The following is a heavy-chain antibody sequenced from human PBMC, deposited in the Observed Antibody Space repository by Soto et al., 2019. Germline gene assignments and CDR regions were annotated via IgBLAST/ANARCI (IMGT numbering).Heavy chain of an antibody. V-gene: IGHV4-61*08. CDR2: IYYSGTT. CDR3: ARTLPSGCSDS. J-gene: IGHJ4*02. CDR1: GGSVNNNAYS. Sequence: SSETLSLTCTVSGGSVNNNAYSWTWFRLPPGKGLEWIAYIYYSGTTNYNPSLKSRVTISVDTPKNQFSLELTSVTAADTAVYFCARTLPSGCSDSWGQGTLVTVSS. D-gene: IGHD6-19*01.